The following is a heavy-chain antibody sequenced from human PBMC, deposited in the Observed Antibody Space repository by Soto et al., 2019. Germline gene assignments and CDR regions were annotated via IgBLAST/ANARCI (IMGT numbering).Heavy chain of an antibody. CDR3: AKDLPGTSSVTSDY. D-gene: IGHD4-17*01. Sequence: DVYLLESGGTLVQPGGSLRLSCAASGFDFSSYAMTWVRQAPGKGLEWVSGITYTGDTTYYADSVKGRFTISRDNYRNTLYLQMNSLRADDTAMYFCAKDLPGTSSVTSDYWGQGTLVTVSS. CDR1: GFDFSSYA. J-gene: IGHJ4*02. CDR2: ITYTGDTT. V-gene: IGHV3-23*01.